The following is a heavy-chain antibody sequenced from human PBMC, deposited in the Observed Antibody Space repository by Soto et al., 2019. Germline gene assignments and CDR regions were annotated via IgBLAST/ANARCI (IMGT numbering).Heavy chain of an antibody. Sequence: SETLSLTCTVSGGSIRSGYYYYSWIRQPPGKGLEWIGYIYFTGNTYYNPSLKSRVTISLDTSKNQFSLKLTSVTAADTAVYYCARDWKRFGELEYYYAMDVWGQGTTVTVSS. J-gene: IGHJ6*02. CDR3: ARDWKRFGELEYYYAMDV. CDR2: IYFTGNT. CDR1: GGSIRSGYYY. V-gene: IGHV4-30-4*01. D-gene: IGHD3-10*01.